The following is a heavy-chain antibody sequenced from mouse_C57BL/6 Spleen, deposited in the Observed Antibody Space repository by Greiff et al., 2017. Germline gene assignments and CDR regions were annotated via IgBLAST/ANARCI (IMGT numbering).Heavy chain of an antibody. V-gene: IGHV3-3*01. D-gene: IGHD1-1*01. J-gene: IGHJ4*01. CDR1: GFSINSACY. CDR3: ARGGTTEDYAMDY. CDR2: TFYSGIP. Sequence: DVKLVESGPSLVRPSQTLSLTCTVTGFSINSACYWIWIRQFPGNKLEYIGYTFYSGIPYYNPSLESRTYITRDTTKNQFSLKLSSVTTEDTATYYCARGGTTEDYAMDYWGQGTSVTVSS.